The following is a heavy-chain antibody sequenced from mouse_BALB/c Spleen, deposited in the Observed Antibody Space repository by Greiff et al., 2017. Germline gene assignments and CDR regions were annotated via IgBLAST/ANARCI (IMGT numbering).Heavy chain of an antibody. CDR1: GYNFTSYW. J-gene: IGHJ2*01. D-gene: IGHD2-1*01. CDR3: AQPEGNYEELY. CDR2: IYPGSGST. Sequence: VQLQQPGAELVKPGTSVKLSCKASGYNFTSYWINWVKLRPGQGLEWIGDIYPGSGSTNYNEKFKSKATLTVDTSSSTAYMQLSSLASEDSALYYCAQPEGNYEELYWGQGTTLTVSS. V-gene: IGHV1-55*01.